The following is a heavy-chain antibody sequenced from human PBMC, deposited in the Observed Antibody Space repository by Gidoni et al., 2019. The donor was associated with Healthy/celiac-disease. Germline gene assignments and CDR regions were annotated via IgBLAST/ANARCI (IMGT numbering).Heavy chain of an antibody. D-gene: IGHD3-10*01. CDR2: IWDDGSNK. CDR1: GFPFSSYG. Sequence: QVQLVESGGGVVQPGRPLRLSCAASGFPFSSYGMHWVRQAPGKGLEWVAVIWDDGSNKYYADSVKGRFTISRDNSKNTLYLQMNSLRAEDTAVYYCARAGYGSGKTRLGGLDYWGQGTLVTVSS. V-gene: IGHV3-33*01. CDR3: ARAGYGSGKTRLGGLDY. J-gene: IGHJ4*02.